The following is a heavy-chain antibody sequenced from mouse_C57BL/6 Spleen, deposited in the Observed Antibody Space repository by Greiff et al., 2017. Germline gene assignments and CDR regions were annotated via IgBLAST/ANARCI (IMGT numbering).Heavy chain of an antibody. J-gene: IGHJ2*01. Sequence: VQLQQPGAELVMPGASVKLSCKASGYTFTSYWMHWVKQRPGQGLEWIGEIDPSDSYTNYNQKFKGKSTLTVDKSSSTAYMQLSSLTSEDSAVYYCARYYGSSYGYFDYWGQGTTLTVSS. CDR2: IDPSDSYT. V-gene: IGHV1-69*01. CDR1: GYTFTSYW. D-gene: IGHD1-1*01. CDR3: ARYYGSSYGYFDY.